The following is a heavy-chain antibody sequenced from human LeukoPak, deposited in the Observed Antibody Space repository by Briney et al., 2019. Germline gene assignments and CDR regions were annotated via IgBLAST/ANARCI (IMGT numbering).Heavy chain of an antibody. Sequence: SETLSLTCTVSGGSISSSSYYWSWIRQPPGKGLEWIGEIDHSGRTNSNASLKSRVTISVDMSKNQFFLRLSSVTAADTAVYYCARKSIVTAGRKPYDVWDQGALVTVSP. CDR3: ARKSIVTAGRKPYDV. D-gene: IGHD6-13*01. V-gene: IGHV4-39*07. CDR2: IDHSGRT. CDR1: GGSISSSSYY. J-gene: IGHJ4*02.